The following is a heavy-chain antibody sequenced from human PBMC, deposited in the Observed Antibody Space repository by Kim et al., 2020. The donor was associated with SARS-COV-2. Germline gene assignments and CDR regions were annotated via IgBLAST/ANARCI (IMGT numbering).Heavy chain of an antibody. CDR3: ARHVAGVHYRWFDP. V-gene: IGHV5-51*01. D-gene: IGHD6-19*01. J-gene: IGHJ5*02. Sequence: SPSFQGQVTISADKSISTAYLQWSSLKASDTAMYYCARHVAGVHYRWFDPWGQGTLVTVSS.